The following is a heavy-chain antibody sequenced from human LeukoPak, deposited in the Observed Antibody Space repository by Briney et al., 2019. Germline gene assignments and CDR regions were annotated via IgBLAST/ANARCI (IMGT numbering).Heavy chain of an antibody. CDR1: GFTFSGYG. J-gene: IGHJ4*01. V-gene: IGHV3-23*01. D-gene: IGHD3-10*01. Sequence: GSLRLSCAASGFTFSGYGMHWVRQAPGKGLEWFSAISNSGRSTYYADSVKGRFTTSRANSKNTLYLQINSLRAEATSVYYSAASRGAGWFGESYFDYW. CDR2: ISNSGRST. CDR3: AASRGAGWFGESYFDY.